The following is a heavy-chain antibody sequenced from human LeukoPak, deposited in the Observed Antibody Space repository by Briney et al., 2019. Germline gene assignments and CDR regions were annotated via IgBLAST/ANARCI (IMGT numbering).Heavy chain of an antibody. D-gene: IGHD3-16*01. CDR1: GYTFTGYY. Sequence: ASVKVSCKASGYTFTGYYIHWVRQAPGQGLEWMGRINPNSGGTNYAQIFQGRVTMTSDTSITTAYLELSRLRFDDTAVYYCARGWGTYYFDYWGQGTLVTVSS. V-gene: IGHV1-2*06. CDR2: INPNSGGT. CDR3: ARGWGTYYFDY. J-gene: IGHJ4*02.